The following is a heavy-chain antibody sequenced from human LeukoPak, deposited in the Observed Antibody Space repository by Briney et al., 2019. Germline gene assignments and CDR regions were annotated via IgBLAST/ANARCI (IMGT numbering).Heavy chain of an antibody. CDR3: ARGGELRFLEWLLSRGTDAFDI. D-gene: IGHD3-3*01. Sequence: ASVKVSCKASGYTFTGYYMHWVRQAPGQGLEWMGWINPNSGGTNYAQKFQGRVTMTRDTSISTAYMELSRLRPDDTAVYYCARGGELRFLEWLLSRGTDAFDIWGQGTMVTVSS. CDR2: INPNSGGT. CDR1: GYTFTGYY. V-gene: IGHV1-2*02. J-gene: IGHJ3*02.